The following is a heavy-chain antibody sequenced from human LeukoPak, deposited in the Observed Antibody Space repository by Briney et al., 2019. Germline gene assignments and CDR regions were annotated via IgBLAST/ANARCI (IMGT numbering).Heavy chain of an antibody. J-gene: IGHJ4*02. D-gene: IGHD6-19*01. CDR3: AKVVSSGWYLTELWFYFDY. CDR1: GFTFSSYA. V-gene: IGHV3-23*01. CDR2: ISGSGGST. Sequence: PGGSLRLSCAASGFTFSSYAMSWVRQAPGKGLEWVSAISGSGGSTYYADSVKGRFTISRDNSKNTLYLQMNSLRAEDAAVYYCAKVVSSGWYLTELWFYFDYRGQGTLVTVSS.